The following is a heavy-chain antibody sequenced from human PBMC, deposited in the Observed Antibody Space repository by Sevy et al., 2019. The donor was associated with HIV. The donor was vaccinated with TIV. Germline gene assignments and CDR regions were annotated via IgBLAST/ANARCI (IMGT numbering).Heavy chain of an antibody. CDR3: ASKGSSRPNDAFDT. CDR1: GFSFSWYW. Sequence: GGCLRLSCAASGFSFSWYWMSWVRLTPEKGLEWVANIKQDGSEKNYVDSVKGRFTISRDNAKNSLYLQMNSLRDEDTAVYYCASKGSSRPNDAFDTWGQGTMVSVSS. V-gene: IGHV3-7*01. D-gene: IGHD1-1*01. CDR2: IKQDGSEK. J-gene: IGHJ3*02.